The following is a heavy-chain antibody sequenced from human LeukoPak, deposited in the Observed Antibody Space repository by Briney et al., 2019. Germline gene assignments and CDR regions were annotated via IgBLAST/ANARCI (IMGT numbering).Heavy chain of an antibody. D-gene: IGHD1-26*01. V-gene: IGHV4-39*01. CDR3: ARRSSGGWFDP. CDR2: IYYSGST. Sequence: PSETLSLTCTVSGGSIRSSSYYWGWIRPPPGKGLEWIGSIYYSGSTYYNPSLKSRVTISVDTSKNQFSLKLSSVTASDTAVYYCARRSSGGWFDPWGQGTLVTVSS. CDR1: GGSIRSSSYY. J-gene: IGHJ5*02.